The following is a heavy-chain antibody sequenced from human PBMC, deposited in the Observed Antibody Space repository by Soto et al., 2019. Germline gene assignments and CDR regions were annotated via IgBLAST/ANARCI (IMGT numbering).Heavy chain of an antibody. J-gene: IGHJ6*02. CDR3: ARYWHSYSSNYFLGMDV. Sequence: RGESLKISCKGSGYSFTSYWIGWVRQMPGKGLEWMGIIYPGDSDTRYSPSFQGQVTISADKSISTAYLQWSSLKASDTAMYYCARYWHSYSSNYFLGMDVWGQGTTVTVSS. CDR1: GYSFTSYW. V-gene: IGHV5-51*01. D-gene: IGHD5-18*01. CDR2: IYPGDSDT.